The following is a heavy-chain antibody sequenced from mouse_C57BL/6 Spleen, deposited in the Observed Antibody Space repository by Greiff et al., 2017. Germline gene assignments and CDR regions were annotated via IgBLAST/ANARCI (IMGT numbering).Heavy chain of an antibody. CDR2: INPGSGGT. CDR1: GYAFTNYL. Sequence: QVQLQQSGAELVRPGTSVKVSCKASGYAFTNYLIEWVKQRPGQGLEWIGVINPGSGGTNYNEKFKGKATLTADKSSSTAYMQLSSLTSEDSAVYFCVRLYGSSYGFAYWGQGTLVTVSA. V-gene: IGHV1-54*01. CDR3: VRLYGSSYGFAY. D-gene: IGHD1-1*01. J-gene: IGHJ3*01.